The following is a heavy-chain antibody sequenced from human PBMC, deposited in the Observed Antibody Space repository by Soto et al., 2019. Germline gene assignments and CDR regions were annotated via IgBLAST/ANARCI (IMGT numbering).Heavy chain of an antibody. V-gene: IGHV3-23*01. Sequence: EVQLLEAGGGLVQPGGSLRLSCAGSGFTFNTRVVTWVRQAPGKGLEWASTIGVGGSATHYADSVKGRFTVSRDDSKNTMYLQMNSLRAEDTAIYYCAREYFGSGRAGGFALCGQGTMVTVSS. CDR3: AREYFGSGRAGGFAL. CDR1: GFTFNTRV. D-gene: IGHD6-19*01. J-gene: IGHJ3*01. CDR2: IGVGGSAT.